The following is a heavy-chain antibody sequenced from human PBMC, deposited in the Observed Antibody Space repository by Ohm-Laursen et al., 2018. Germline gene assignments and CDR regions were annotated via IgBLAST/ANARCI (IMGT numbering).Heavy chain of an antibody. CDR1: GFTFSDYY. CDR3: ARRYCSSTSCYRYWFDP. Sequence: LSLTCAASGFTFSDYYMSWIRQAPGKGLEWVSYISSSGSTIYYADSVKGRFTISRDNAKNSLYLQMNSLRAEDTAVYYCARRYCSSTSCYRYWFDPWGQGTLVTVSS. V-gene: IGHV3-11*01. CDR2: ISSSGSTI. J-gene: IGHJ5*02. D-gene: IGHD2-2*01.